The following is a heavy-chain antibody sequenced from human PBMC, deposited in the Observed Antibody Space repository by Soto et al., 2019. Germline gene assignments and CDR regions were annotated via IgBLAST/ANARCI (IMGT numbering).Heavy chain of an antibody. CDR1: SGSFSGYC. J-gene: IGHJ5*02. D-gene: IGHD2-8*01. CDR2: INHSGST. Sequence: SETLSLRWGVYSGSFSGYCWRWIRQPPGKGLEXIGEINHSGSTTYSPSLKRRVTISVDTSKNQFSLKLSSVTAADTAVYYCAVNPGYAEQDNWFDPWGQGTLVTVSS. CDR3: AVNPGYAEQDNWFDP. V-gene: IGHV4-34*01.